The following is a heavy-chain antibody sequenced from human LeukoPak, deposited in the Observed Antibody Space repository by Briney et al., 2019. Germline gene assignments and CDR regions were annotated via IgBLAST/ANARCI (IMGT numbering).Heavy chain of an antibody. CDR1: GFTFSSYG. D-gene: IGHD3-10*01. V-gene: IGHV3-23*01. Sequence: PGGTLRLSCAASGFTFSSYGMSWVRQAPGKGLEWVSAISGSGGSTYYADSVKGRFTISRDNSRNTLYLQMNSLRAEDTAVYYCAKDADSSSGSYYRYWGQGILVTVSS. CDR3: AKDADSSSGSYYRY. CDR2: ISGSGGST. J-gene: IGHJ4*02.